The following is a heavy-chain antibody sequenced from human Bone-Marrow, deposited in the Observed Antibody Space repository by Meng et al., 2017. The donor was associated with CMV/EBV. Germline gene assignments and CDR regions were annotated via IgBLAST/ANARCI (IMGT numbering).Heavy chain of an antibody. V-gene: IGHV3-30*02. Sequence: GESLKLSCAASGFTFSSYGMHWVRQAPGKGLEWVAFIRYDGSNKYYADSVKGRFTISRDNSKNTLYLQMNSLRAEDTAVYYCAKARFRIQLLDVWGQGTTVTVSS. CDR3: AKARFRIQLLDV. CDR1: GFTFSSYG. J-gene: IGHJ6*02. D-gene: IGHD5-18*01. CDR2: IRYDGSNK.